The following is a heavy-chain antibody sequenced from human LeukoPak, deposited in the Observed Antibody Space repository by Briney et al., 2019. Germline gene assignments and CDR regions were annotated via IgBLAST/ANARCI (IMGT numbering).Heavy chain of an antibody. CDR1: GYTFTSYY. D-gene: IGHD3-22*01. CDR2: INPSGGST. CDR3: ARSYSSGHYYVT. Sequence: ASVKVSCKASGYTFTSYYMHWVRQAPGQGLEWMGIINPSGGSTSYAQKFQGRVTMTRDMSTSTVYMELSSLRSEDTAVYYCARSYSSGHYYVTWGKGTTVTVSS. J-gene: IGHJ6*04. V-gene: IGHV1-46*01.